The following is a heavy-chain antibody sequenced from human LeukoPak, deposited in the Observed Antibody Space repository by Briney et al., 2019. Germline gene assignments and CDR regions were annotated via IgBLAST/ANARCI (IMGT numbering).Heavy chain of an antibody. CDR2: IYYSGST. Sequence: PSETLSLTCTVSGGSISSYYWSWIRQPPGKGLEWIGYIYYSGSTNYNPSLKSRVTISVDTSKNQFSLKLSSVTAADTAVYYCARHGLSGYCSGGSCLDWFDPWDQGTLVTVSS. CDR3: ARHGLSGYCSGGSCLDWFDP. CDR1: GGSISSYY. V-gene: IGHV4-59*08. D-gene: IGHD2-15*01. J-gene: IGHJ5*02.